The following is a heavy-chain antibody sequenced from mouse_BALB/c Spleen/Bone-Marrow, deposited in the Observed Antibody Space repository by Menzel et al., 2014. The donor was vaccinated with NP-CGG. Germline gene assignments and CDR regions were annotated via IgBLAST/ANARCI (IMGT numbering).Heavy chain of an antibody. Sequence: VQLQQSGAELVKPGASVKLSCTASGFNINDTYMHWVKQRPEQGLEWIGRIDPANGNTKYDPKFQGKATITADTSSNTAFLKISSLTAEDTAVYYGARIRFLSIRDLDYWGQGTTLTVSS. D-gene: IGHD1-1*01. V-gene: IGHV14-3*02. CDR1: GFNINDTY. J-gene: IGHJ2*01. CDR3: ARIRFLSIRDLDY. CDR2: IDPANGNT.